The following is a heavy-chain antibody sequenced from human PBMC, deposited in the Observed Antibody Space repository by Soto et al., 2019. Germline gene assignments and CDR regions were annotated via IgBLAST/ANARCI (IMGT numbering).Heavy chain of an antibody. CDR1: GFTFSSYA. J-gene: IGHJ4*02. D-gene: IGHD5-18*01. CDR3: ARVMGRIQLTGPYDY. Sequence: GGSLRLSCAASGFTFSSYAMHWFREAPGKGLEWVAVISYDGSNKYYADSVKGRFTISRDNAKNSLYLQMNSLRAEDTAVYYCARVMGRIQLTGPYDYWGQGTLVTAPQ. V-gene: IGHV3-30-3*01. CDR2: ISYDGSNK.